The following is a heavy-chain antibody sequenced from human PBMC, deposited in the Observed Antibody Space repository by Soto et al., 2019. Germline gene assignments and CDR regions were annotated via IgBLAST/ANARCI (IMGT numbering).Heavy chain of an antibody. J-gene: IGHJ6*02. CDR3: AKERTGSNHYYGMDV. CDR2: ISGSGTGT. D-gene: IGHD1-26*01. CDR1: GFTFSSYA. Sequence: GGALRLSCEGSGFTFSSYALSWVRLRPGRGLEWVAWISGSGTGTNSADSVKGRFTITRDNSKTTVSLQMNSLTVEDTAVYYCAKERTGSNHYYGMDVWGQGTTVTVSS. V-gene: IGHV3-23*01.